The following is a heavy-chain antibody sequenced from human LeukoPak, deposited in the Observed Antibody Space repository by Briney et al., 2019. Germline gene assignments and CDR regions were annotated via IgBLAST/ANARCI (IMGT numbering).Heavy chain of an antibody. J-gene: IGHJ6*02. Sequence: TGGSLRLSCAASGFTFSSYSMNWVRQAPGKGLEWVSYISSSSSTIYYADSVKGRFTISRDNAKNSLYLQMNSLRAADTAVYYCARDRNDFWPHGMDVWGQGTTVTVSS. CDR2: ISSSSSTI. CDR1: GFTFSSYS. D-gene: IGHD3-3*01. V-gene: IGHV3-48*04. CDR3: ARDRNDFWPHGMDV.